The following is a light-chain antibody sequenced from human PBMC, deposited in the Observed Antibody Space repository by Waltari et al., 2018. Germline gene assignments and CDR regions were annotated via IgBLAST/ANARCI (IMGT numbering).Light chain of an antibody. Sequence: QSALAQTRSVSGSPGQSVTISCTGSSSNVGGYYYVSWYQQYPGQAPKLMIYDVNKRPSGVPHRFSGSKSGDTASLTISGLQAEDEADYYCCSYAGSYTYVFGTGTKVTV. V-gene: IGLV2-11*01. CDR3: CSYAGSYTYV. CDR1: SSNVGGYYY. CDR2: DVN. J-gene: IGLJ1*01.